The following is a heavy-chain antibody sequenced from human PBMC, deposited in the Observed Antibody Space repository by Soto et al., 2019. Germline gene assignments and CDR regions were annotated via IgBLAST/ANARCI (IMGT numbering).Heavy chain of an antibody. Sequence: QVQLQELGPGLVKPSGTLSLTCAVSGGPISTNNWWSWVRQPPGKGLEWIGEIFHTGSTKYNPSLKSRVTIAVDRSKNQFSLMLSSMTAADTAVYYCARSPFSSGRRFLDHWGQGILVTVSS. CDR1: GGPISTNNW. CDR3: ARSPFSSGRRFLDH. J-gene: IGHJ4*02. D-gene: IGHD6-19*01. CDR2: IFHTGST. V-gene: IGHV4-4*02.